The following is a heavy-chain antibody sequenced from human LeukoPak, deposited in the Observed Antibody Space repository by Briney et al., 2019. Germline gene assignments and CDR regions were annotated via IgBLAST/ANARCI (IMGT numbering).Heavy chain of an antibody. CDR2: IRSKADGGTT. J-gene: IGHJ4*02. CDR1: GFTFSNAW. V-gene: IGHV3-15*01. Sequence: GGSLRLSCAASGFTFSNAWMSWVRQAPGKGLEWVGRIRSKADGGTTDYAAPVKDRFSLSRDDSKNTLYLQVNSLKTEDTGVYHCTTGPALSGYYAFYYWGQGTLVTVSS. D-gene: IGHD3-22*01. CDR3: TTGPALSGYYAFYY.